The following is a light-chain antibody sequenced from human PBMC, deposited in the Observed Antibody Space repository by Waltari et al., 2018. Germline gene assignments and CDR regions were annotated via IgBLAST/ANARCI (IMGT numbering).Light chain of an antibody. V-gene: IGKV3-11*01. CDR3: QQCNNSPPT. Sequence: EIVLTQSPATLSLSPGEGATLSCRASQSVRSQLVWYPQKRGQAPRLLIYDASNRATGIPARFSGSGSGTDFTLTISSLEPEDFAVYYCQQCNNSPPTFGQGTKVEIK. CDR1: QSVRSQ. CDR2: DAS. J-gene: IGKJ1*01.